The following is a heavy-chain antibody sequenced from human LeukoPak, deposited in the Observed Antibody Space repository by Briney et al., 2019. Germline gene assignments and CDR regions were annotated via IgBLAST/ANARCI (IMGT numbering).Heavy chain of an antibody. CDR1: GFTFSNFW. Sequence: GGSLRLSCAASGFTFSNFWMSWVRQAPGKGLEWVANIKRDGSEKYYVDSVKGRFTISRDNAKNSLYLQMNSLRAKDTAVYYCARWLKYYDSSGYPDYWGQGTLVTVSS. J-gene: IGHJ4*02. CDR2: IKRDGSEK. D-gene: IGHD3-22*01. V-gene: IGHV3-7*01. CDR3: ARWLKYYDSSGYPDY.